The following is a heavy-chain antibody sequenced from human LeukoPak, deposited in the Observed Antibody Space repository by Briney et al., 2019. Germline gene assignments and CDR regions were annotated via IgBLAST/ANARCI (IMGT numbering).Heavy chain of an antibody. CDR3: AKVRDIVVVVATKEFDY. CDR2: NSGSGGST. CDR1: GFTFSSYA. Sequence: PGGSLRLSCAASGFTFSSYAMSWVRQAPGKGLEWVSANSGSGGSTYYADSVKGRFTISGDNSKNTLYLQMNSLRAEDTAVYYCAKVRDIVVVVATKEFDYWGQGTLVTVSS. V-gene: IGHV3-23*01. D-gene: IGHD2-15*01. J-gene: IGHJ4*02.